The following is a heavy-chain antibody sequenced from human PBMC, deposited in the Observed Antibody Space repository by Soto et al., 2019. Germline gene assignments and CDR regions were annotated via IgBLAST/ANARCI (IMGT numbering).Heavy chain of an antibody. CDR3: ATYHDDEWESYRHRY. J-gene: IGHJ4*02. CDR2: INQDGRDT. V-gene: IGHV3-7*01. CDR1: GLAFRSFL. Sequence: GSLRLSCAASGLAFRSFLMSWVRQAPGGGLEWVANINQDGRDTYYSDSVRDRFTISRDNAANSLFLHMNSLGAEDTAVYYCATYHDDEWESYRHRYWGQGTLVIVS. D-gene: IGHD3-16*02.